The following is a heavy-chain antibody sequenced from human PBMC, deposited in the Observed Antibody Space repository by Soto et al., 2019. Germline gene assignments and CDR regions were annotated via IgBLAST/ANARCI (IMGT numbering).Heavy chain of an antibody. D-gene: IGHD2-21*01. CDR2: INPSGGST. J-gene: IGHJ4*02. V-gene: IGHV1-46*01. Sequence: ASGPVSCMASGYTFTNYYMHLVRQAPGQGLEWMGIINPSGGSTSYAQKFQGRVTMTRDTSTSTVYMELSSLRSEDTAVYYCARGGYIVVDYWGQGTLVTVSS. CDR3: ARGGYIVVDY. CDR1: GYTFTNYY.